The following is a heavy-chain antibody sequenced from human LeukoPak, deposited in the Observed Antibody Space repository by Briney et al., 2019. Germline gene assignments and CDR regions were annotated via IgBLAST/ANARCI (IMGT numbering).Heavy chain of an antibody. J-gene: IGHJ4*02. CDR1: GDSISSINW. CDR3: ARAFRGIDY. CDR2: IYHSGTT. D-gene: IGHD3-16*01. V-gene: IGHV4-4*02. Sequence: SSGTLSLTCAVSGDSISSINWWSWVRPPPGRGLEWIGEIYHSGTTSYNPSLQSRVTISVDTSKNQFSLKLSSVTAADTAVYFCARAFRGIDYWGQGTLVTVSS.